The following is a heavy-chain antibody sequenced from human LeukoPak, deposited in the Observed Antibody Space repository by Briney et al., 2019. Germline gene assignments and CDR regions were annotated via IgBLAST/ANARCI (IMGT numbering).Heavy chain of an antibody. Sequence: SVKVSCKASGGTFSTYAISWVRQAPGQGLEWMGGIIPIFGSANYAQKFQGRVTITADESTSTAYMDLSSLRSEDTAVYYCAGYAPYDKNWFDPWGQGTLVTVSS. CDR1: GGTFSTYA. CDR3: AGYAPYDKNWFDP. V-gene: IGHV1-69*13. J-gene: IGHJ5*02. CDR2: IIPIFGSA. D-gene: IGHD3-9*01.